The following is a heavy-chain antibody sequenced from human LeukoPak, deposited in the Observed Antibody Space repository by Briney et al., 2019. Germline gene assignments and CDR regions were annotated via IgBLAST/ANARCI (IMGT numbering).Heavy chain of an antibody. V-gene: IGHV4-59*01. J-gene: IGHJ4*02. CDR3: ARGPGYSNYVFHFYY. CDR1: GGSISSYY. Sequence: SETLSLTCTVSGGSISSYYWSWIRQPPGKGLEWIGYIYYSGSTDYNPSLKSRVTISVDTSKNQFSLKLSSVTAADTAVYYCARGPGYSNYVFHFYYWGQGTLVTVSS. D-gene: IGHD4-11*01. CDR2: IYYSGST.